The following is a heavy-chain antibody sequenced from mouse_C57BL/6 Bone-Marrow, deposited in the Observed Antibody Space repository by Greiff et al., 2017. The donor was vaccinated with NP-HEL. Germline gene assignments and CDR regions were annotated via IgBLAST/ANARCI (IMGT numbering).Heavy chain of an antibody. V-gene: IGHV1-7*01. J-gene: IGHJ2*01. CDR3: ARGYYGSSSYYVDY. D-gene: IGHD1-1*01. Sequence: VQLQPSGAELAKPGASVKLSCKASGYTFTSYWMNWVKQRPGQGLEWIGYINPSSDYTTYHQKFKDTATLTANKYHRTAYMQQTTLTSHDSAVISCARGYYGSSSYYVDYWGQGTTLTVSS. CDR2: INPSSDYT. CDR1: GYTFTSYW.